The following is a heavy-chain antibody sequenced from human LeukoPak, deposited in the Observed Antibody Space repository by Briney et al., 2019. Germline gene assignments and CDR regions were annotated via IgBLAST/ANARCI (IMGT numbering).Heavy chain of an antibody. D-gene: IGHD6-13*01. J-gene: IGHJ4*02. V-gene: IGHV1-8*01. Sequence: ASVKVSCKASGYTFTSYDINWVRQATGQGLEWMRWMNPNSGNTGYVQKFQGRVTMTRNSSISTAYMELSSLRSEDTAVYYCAPYSSSWDYWGQGTLVTVSS. CDR2: MNPNSGNT. CDR3: APYSSSWDY. CDR1: GYTFTSYD.